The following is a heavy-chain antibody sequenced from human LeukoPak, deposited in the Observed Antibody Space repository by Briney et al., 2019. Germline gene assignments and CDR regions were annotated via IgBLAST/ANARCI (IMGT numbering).Heavy chain of an antibody. D-gene: IGHD3-3*01. Sequence: GGSLRLSCAASGFTFSSYSMNWVRQAPGKGLEWVSSISSSSSYIYYADSVKGRFTISRDNAKNSLYLQMNSLRAEDTAVYYCARAALEWLSHDYWGQGTLVTVSS. V-gene: IGHV3-21*01. CDR1: GFTFSSYS. CDR3: ARAALEWLSHDY. CDR2: ISSSSSYI. J-gene: IGHJ4*02.